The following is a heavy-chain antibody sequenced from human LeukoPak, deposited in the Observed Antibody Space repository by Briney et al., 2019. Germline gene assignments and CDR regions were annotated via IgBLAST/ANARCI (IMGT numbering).Heavy chain of an antibody. Sequence: PGGSLRLSCAASGFTFSSFGMNWVRQAPGKGLEWVSYISDSSPLTDYADSVKGRFTISRDNAKNSLSLQLNSLRDEDTAVYFCAKVIRGGYGMDVWGQGTTVTVSS. CDR3: AKVIRGGYGMDV. CDR1: GFTFSSFG. J-gene: IGHJ6*02. D-gene: IGHD3-10*01. V-gene: IGHV3-48*02. CDR2: ISDSSPLT.